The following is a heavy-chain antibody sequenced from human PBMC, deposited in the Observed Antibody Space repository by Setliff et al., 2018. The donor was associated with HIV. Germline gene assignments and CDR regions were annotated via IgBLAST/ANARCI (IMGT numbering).Heavy chain of an antibody. V-gene: IGHV1-2*02. CDR3: ARAAGYSSSWHGYAFEI. D-gene: IGHD6-13*01. CDR2: IDPNSGDT. J-gene: IGHJ3*02. Sequence: GASVKVSCKASGYTFTGYYLHWVRQAPGQGLEWMGWIDPNSGDTNYEQKFQGRVSMTRDTSISTVYMELSSLRSDDTAVYYCARAAGYSSSWHGYAFEIWGQGTMVTVSS. CDR1: GYTFTGYY.